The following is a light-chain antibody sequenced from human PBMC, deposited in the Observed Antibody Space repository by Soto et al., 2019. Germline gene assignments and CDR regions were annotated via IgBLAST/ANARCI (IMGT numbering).Light chain of an antibody. J-gene: IGKJ1*01. CDR1: QSLLFHNGFHY. CDR2: LCS. CDR3: MQALQSPRT. Sequence: DIVMTQSPLSLSVTPGEPASISCSSSQSLLFHNGFHYLDWYLQKPGQSPQLLIYLCSNRASGVPDRFSGSGSGTDFTLKISRVEADDVGVYYCMQALQSPRTFGQGTKVEIK. V-gene: IGKV2-28*01.